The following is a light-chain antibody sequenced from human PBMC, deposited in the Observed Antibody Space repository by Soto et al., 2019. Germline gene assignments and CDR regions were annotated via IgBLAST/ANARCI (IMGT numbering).Light chain of an antibody. CDR2: KAS. Sequence: DIQMTQSPSTLSGSVGDRVTITCRASQTIGSWLAWYQKKPGKDPKLLIYKASTLKSGVPSRFSGSGSGTEFNLAISRLQTDDFATYYCQHYNSYPEAFGQGTKVDIK. CDR3: QHYNSYPEA. V-gene: IGKV1-5*03. J-gene: IGKJ1*01. CDR1: QTIGSW.